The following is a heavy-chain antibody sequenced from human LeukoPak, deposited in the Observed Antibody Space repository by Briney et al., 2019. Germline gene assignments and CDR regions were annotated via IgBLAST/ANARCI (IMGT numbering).Heavy chain of an antibody. CDR2: ISYDGSNK. V-gene: IGHV3-30*18. D-gene: IGHD3-9*01. CDR1: GFTFSNYG. J-gene: IGHJ4*02. CDR3: AKSCLDTYYDTLTGSDY. Sequence: GGSLRLSCAASGFTFSNYGLHWVRQAPGKGLEGVAIISYDGSNKYYADSVKGRFTISRDNSKNTLYLQMNSLRAEDTAVYYCAKSCLDTYYDTLTGSDYWGQGTLVTVSS.